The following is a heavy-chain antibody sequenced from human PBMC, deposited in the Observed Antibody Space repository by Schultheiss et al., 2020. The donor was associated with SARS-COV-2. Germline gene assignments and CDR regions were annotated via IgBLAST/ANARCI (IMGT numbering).Heavy chain of an antibody. CDR3: ASASPFRLDF. J-gene: IGHJ4*02. CDR2: INHSGST. CDR1: GGSFSGYY. Sequence: SETLSLTCAVYGGSFSGYYWSWIRQPPGKGLEWIGEINHSGSTNYNPSLKSRVTISVDTSKNQFSLKLSSVTAADTAVYYCASASPFRLDFWGQGTLVTVSS. V-gene: IGHV4-34*01.